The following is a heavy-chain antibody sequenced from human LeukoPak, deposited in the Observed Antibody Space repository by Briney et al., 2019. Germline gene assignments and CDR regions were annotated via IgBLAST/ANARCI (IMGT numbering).Heavy chain of an antibody. Sequence: PGRSLRLSCAASGFTFSSYAMHWVRQAPGKGLEWVAVISYDGSNKYYADSVKGRFTISRDNSKNTLYLQMNSLRAEDTAVYYCARDGLVYDFWSGYYGPYFDYWGLGTLVTVSS. V-gene: IGHV3-30-3*01. CDR3: ARDGLVYDFWSGYYGPYFDY. J-gene: IGHJ4*02. CDR2: ISYDGSNK. D-gene: IGHD3-3*01. CDR1: GFTFSSYA.